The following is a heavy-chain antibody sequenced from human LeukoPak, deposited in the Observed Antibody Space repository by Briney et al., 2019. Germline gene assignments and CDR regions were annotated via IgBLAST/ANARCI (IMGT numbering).Heavy chain of an antibody. CDR1: GFTFSSYS. CDR2: ISSSSSTI. CDR3: ASEIRLGELSFDY. V-gene: IGHV3-48*04. D-gene: IGHD3-16*02. Sequence: GGSLRLSCAASGFTFSSYSMNWVRQAPGKGLEWVSYISSSSSTIYYADSVKGRFTISRDNAKNSLYLQMNSLRAEDTAVYYCASEIRLGELSFDYWGQGTLVTVSS. J-gene: IGHJ4*02.